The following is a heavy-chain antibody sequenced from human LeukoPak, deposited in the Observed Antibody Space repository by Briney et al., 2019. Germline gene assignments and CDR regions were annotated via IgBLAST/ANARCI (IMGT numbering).Heavy chain of an antibody. V-gene: IGHV3-30*02. J-gene: IGHJ5*02. CDR2: IRYDGSNK. D-gene: IGHD6-6*01. Sequence: GGSLRLSCAASGFTFSSYGMHWVRQAPGKGLEWVAFIRYDGSNKYYADSVKGRFTISRDNSKNTLYLQMNSLRAEDTAVYYCAKDLVAARLGYWFDPWGQGTLVTVSS. CDR1: GFTFSSYG. CDR3: AKDLVAARLGYWFDP.